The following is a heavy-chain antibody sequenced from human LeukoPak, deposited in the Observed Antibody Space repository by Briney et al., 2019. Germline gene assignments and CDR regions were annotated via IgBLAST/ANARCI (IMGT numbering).Heavy chain of an antibody. CDR2: ITWDGGTT. D-gene: IGHD2-2*01. J-gene: IGHJ4*02. Sequence: GGSLRLSCTASGFTFGDYPMYWVRQVPGKGLEWVSLITWDGGTTYYADSVKGRFTVSRDNSKNSLYLQMNNLRTEDTAFYYCPKDICTRTSCHYYFDSWGQGTLVTVSS. V-gene: IGHV3-43*01. CDR1: GFTFGDYP. CDR3: PKDICTRTSCHYYFDS.